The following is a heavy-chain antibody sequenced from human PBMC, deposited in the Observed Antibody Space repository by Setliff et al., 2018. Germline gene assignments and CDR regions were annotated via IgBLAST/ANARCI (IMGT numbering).Heavy chain of an antibody. CDR3: ATNPYQLLNFDY. J-gene: IGHJ4*02. Sequence: SETLSLTCTVSGCSISSGSYYWSCIRQPAGKGLEWIGHIYTSGSTNYNPSLKSRVTISVDTSKNQYSLKLSSVTAADTAVYYCATNPYQLLNFDYWGQGTLVTVSS. V-gene: IGHV4-61*09. CDR1: GCSISSGSYY. D-gene: IGHD2-2*01. CDR2: IYTSGST.